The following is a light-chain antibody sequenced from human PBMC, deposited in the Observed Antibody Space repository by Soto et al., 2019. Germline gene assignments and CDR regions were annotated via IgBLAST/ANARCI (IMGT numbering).Light chain of an antibody. CDR1: QSVSRNY. J-gene: IGKJ5*01. CDR3: QQYFTSPIT. CDR2: DAS. V-gene: IGKV3-20*01. Sequence: EIVLTQSPGTLSLSPGERATISCRASQSVSRNYLAWFQKKPGQAPRLLIYDASTRATGIPDKFGGSGSGTDFTLTISRLEPEDFAVYFCQQYFTSPITFGQGTRLEIK.